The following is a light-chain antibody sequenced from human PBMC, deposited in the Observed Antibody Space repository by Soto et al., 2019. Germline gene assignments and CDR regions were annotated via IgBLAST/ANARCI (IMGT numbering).Light chain of an antibody. CDR2: EVI. J-gene: IGLJ1*01. Sequence: QSVLTQPASVSESPGQSITISCTGTSSDVGGYNYVSWYQQHPGKAPKLLIYEVISRPSGVSARFSGSKPGNTASLTISGLQAEDEADYYCTSYTTSRTLVFGTGTKVTVL. CDR3: TSYTTSRTLV. CDR1: SSDVGGYNY. V-gene: IGLV2-14*01.